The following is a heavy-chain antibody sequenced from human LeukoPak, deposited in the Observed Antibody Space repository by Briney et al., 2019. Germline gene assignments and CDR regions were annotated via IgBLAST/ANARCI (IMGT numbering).Heavy chain of an antibody. Sequence: GGSLSLSCVGAGFPFSDFHMSWIRQAPGKGLEWVSYITSGGGFKYYADSVKGRFSISRDDSKNSVFLQMNSLRVEDTAVYYCARVRPGSSGSYYRTPWGQGTIVTVSS. J-gene: IGHJ5*02. CDR3: ARVRPGSSGSYYRTP. CDR1: GFPFSDFH. CDR2: ITSGGGFK. V-gene: IGHV3-11*04. D-gene: IGHD3-22*01.